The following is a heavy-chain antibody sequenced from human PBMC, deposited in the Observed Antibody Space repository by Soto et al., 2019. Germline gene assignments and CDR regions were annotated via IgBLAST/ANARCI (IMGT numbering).Heavy chain of an antibody. V-gene: IGHV1-18*04. D-gene: IGHD3-22*01. Sequence: ASVKVSCKSSGYAFINYFVHWVRQAPGQGLEWMGWISAYNGNTNYAQKLQGRVTMTTDTSTSTAYMELRSLRSDDTAVYYCAITTAYYYYGMDVWGQGTTVTVS. CDR2: ISAYNGNT. CDR3: AITTAYYYYGMDV. CDR1: GYAFINYF. J-gene: IGHJ6*02.